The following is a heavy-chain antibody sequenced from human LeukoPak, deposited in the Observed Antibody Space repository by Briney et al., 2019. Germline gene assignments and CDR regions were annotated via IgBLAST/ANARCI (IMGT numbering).Heavy chain of an antibody. CDR3: ARFSQYYDSPTHYLDY. J-gene: IGHJ4*02. CDR2: IYYTGST. V-gene: IGHV4-59*08. CDR1: GGSINNYY. Sequence: SETLSLTCTVSGGSINNYYWSWVRQPPGAGLEWLAYIYYTGSTNYSPSLKTRLTISVGTSKNQFSLRLNSVTAADTAVYYCARFSQYYDSPTHYLDYWGQGILVTVSS. D-gene: IGHD2/OR15-2a*01.